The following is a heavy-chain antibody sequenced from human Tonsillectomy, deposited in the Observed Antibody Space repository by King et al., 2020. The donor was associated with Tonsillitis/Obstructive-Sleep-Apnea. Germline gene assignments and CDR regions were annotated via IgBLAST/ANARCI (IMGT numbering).Heavy chain of an antibody. CDR1: GFSFSSYA. D-gene: IGHD1-26*01. V-gene: IGHV3-64D*09. CDR3: GRIMGAPLGWFDS. J-gene: IGHJ5*01. Sequence: EVQLVESGGGLVQPGGSLRLSCSASGFSFSSYAMHWVRQAPGKGLEFVSAISTNGGSTYYADSLKGRFTISRDNSKNTLYLQMSSLRAEDRAVYYCGRIMGAPLGWFDSWGQGTLVTVSS. CDR2: ISTNGGST.